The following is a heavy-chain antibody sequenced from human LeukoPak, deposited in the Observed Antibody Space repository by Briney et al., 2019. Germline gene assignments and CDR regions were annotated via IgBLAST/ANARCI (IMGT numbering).Heavy chain of an antibody. D-gene: IGHD4-23*01. CDR2: ISWDSDSI. CDR1: GFIFDDYA. Sequence: GGSLRLSCAASGFIFDDYAMHWVRQAPGKGLEWVSGISWDSDSIDYADSVKGRFTISRDNAKNSLFLQMNSLRAEDTAVYYCARDWYTAERWTIYYSYYIDVWGKGTTVTVSS. J-gene: IGHJ6*03. CDR3: ARDWYTAERWTIYYSYYIDV. V-gene: IGHV3-9*01.